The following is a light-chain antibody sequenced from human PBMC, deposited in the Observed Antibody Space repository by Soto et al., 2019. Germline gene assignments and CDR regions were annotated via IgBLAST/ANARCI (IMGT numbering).Light chain of an antibody. CDR3: QQYGSSPT. J-gene: IGKJ1*01. Sequence: LTQSPATLSLSTGEGATLSCRACQSVSSYLAWYQQKPGLAPRLLIYGASCRPTGIPDRFSGSGSGTDFTLTISRLEPEDFAVYYCQQYGSSPTFGQGTKVDIK. CDR1: QSVSSY. CDR2: GAS. V-gene: IGKV3-20*01.